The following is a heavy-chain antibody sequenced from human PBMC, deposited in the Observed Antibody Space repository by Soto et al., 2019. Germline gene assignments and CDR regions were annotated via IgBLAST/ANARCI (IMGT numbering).Heavy chain of an antibody. CDR3: ASHDYAHDGIDV. Sequence: SEALSLTFAVSGDSISNYYWPWIRQPPGKGLEWIGYIWYSGTTNYNPSLKSRVTISVDTSKNQSSLKLTSVTAADTAVYYCASHDYAHDGIDVWVQGTTVT. CDR2: IWYSGTT. J-gene: IGHJ6*01. CDR1: GDSISNYY. D-gene: IGHD4-17*01. V-gene: IGHV4-59*01.